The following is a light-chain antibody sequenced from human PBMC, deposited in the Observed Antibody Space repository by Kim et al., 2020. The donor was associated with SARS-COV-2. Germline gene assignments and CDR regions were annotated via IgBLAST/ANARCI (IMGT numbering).Light chain of an antibody. Sequence: DIQMTQSPSTLSASVGDRVTINCRASQSVSWLAWYQQKPGKAPKLLIWQTSSLDIGVPSRFSGTGSGTEFTLTISSLQPDDFATYYCQEYHDYSTFGPGTRVEIK. J-gene: IGKJ1*01. CDR3: QEYHDYST. CDR1: QSVSW. V-gene: IGKV1-5*03. CDR2: QTS.